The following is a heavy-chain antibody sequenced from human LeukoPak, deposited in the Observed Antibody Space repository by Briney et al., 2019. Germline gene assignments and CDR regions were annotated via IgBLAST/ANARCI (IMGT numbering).Heavy chain of an antibody. Sequence: ASVKVSCKASEYTFVGHYMHWVRQAPGQGLEWMGWINPNSGVTTYAQKFQGRVTMTRDTSISTAYMKLSRLSSDDTAVYYCARGRGYSYSWFDPRGQGTLVTVSS. J-gene: IGHJ5*02. CDR3: ARGRGYSYSWFDP. CDR1: EYTFVGHY. CDR2: INPNSGVT. D-gene: IGHD5-18*01. V-gene: IGHV1-2*02.